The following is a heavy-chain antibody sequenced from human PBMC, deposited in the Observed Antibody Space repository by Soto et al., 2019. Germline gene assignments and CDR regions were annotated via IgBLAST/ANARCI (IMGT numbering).Heavy chain of an antibody. V-gene: IGHV4-34*12. CDR1: GGSFNANY. CDR2: IFHNGKT. Sequence: SETLSLTCAVSGGSFNANYWSWIRQPPGKGLEWIGEIFHNGKTNYDPSLKSRVTVSVDTSKNQFSLRLTTVTAADTALSYCASARWDYWGQGTQVTVSS. J-gene: IGHJ4*02. CDR3: ASARWDY.